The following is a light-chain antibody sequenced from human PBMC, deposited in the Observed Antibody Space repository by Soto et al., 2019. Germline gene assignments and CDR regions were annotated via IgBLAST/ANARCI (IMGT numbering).Light chain of an antibody. CDR2: GAS. CDR1: QGIRND. CDR3: LQDYNYPRT. V-gene: IGKV1-6*01. Sequence: AIQMTQSPSSLSASVGDRVTITCRASQGIRNDLGWYQQKAGKAPKLLIYGASSLQSGVPSRFSGSGSGTDFTLTISSLQPEDFATYYCLQDYNYPRTFGQGTKVEIK. J-gene: IGKJ1*01.